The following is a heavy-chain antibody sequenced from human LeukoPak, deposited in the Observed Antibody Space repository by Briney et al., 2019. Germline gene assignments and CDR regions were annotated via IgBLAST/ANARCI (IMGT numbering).Heavy chain of an antibody. CDR2: IKQDGSEK. Sequence: PGGSLRLSCAASGFTFSRYWMSWARQAPGKGLEWVANIKQDGSEKYYVDSVKGRFTISRDNAKNSLYLQTNSLRAEDTAVYYCARLGVTFDYWGQGTLVTVTS. CDR3: ARLGVTFDY. V-gene: IGHV3-7*03. D-gene: IGHD3-10*01. CDR1: GFTFSRYW. J-gene: IGHJ4*02.